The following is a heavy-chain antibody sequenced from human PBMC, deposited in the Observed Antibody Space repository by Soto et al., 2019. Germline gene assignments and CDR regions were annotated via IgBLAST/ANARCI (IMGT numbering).Heavy chain of an antibody. V-gene: IGHV4-34*01. CDR3: ARGLAVIVATIGDYFDY. J-gene: IGHJ4*02. CDR2: INHSGST. CDR1: GGSFSGYY. D-gene: IGHD5-12*01. Sequence: SETLSLTCAVYGGSFSGYYWSWIRQPPGKGLEWIGEINHSGSTNYNPSLKSRVTISVDTSKNQFSLKLSSVTAADTAVYYCARGLAVIVATIGDYFDYWGQGTLVTVSS.